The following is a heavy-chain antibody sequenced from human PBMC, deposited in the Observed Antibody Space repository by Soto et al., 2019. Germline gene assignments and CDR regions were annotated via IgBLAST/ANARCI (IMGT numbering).Heavy chain of an antibody. J-gene: IGHJ6*02. CDR2: IDPSDSYT. V-gene: IGHV5-10-1*01. CDR1: GYSFTSYW. CDR3: AGAYSSGWYGMDV. Sequence: PGESLKISCKGSGYSFTSYWISWVRQMPGKGLEWMGRIDPSDSYTNYSPSFQGHGTISADKSISTAYLQWSSLKASDNAMYYCAGAYSSGWYGMDVWGQGTTVTVSS. D-gene: IGHD6-19*01.